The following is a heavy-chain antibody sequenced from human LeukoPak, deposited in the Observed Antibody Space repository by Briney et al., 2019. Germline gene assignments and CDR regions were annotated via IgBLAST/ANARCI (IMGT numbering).Heavy chain of an antibody. D-gene: IGHD3-22*01. CDR2: ISAYNGNT. V-gene: IGHV1-18*04. CDR1: GYTFTGYY. J-gene: IGHJ4*02. CDR3: AREDSSGYFYFDY. Sequence: ASVMVSCKASGYTFTGYYIHWVRQAPGQGLEWMGWISAYNGNTNYAQKLQGRVTMTTDTSTSTAYMELRSLRSDDTAVYYCAREDSSGYFYFDYWGQGTLVTVSS.